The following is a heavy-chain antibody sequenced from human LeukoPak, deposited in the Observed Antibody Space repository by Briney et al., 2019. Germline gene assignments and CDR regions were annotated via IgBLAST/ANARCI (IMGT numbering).Heavy chain of an antibody. Sequence: GGSLRLSCAASGFTFSSYAMSWVRQAPGKGVEWVSAISVSGGSTYYADSVKGRFTISRDNSKNTLYLQMNSLRAEDTAVYYCAKGRPSGIAADFDYWGQGTLVTVSS. V-gene: IGHV3-23*01. CDR1: GFTFSSYA. CDR2: ISVSGGST. CDR3: AKGRPSGIAADFDY. J-gene: IGHJ4*02. D-gene: IGHD6-25*01.